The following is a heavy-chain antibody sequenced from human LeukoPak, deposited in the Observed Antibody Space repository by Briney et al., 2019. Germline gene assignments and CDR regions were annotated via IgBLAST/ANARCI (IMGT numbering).Heavy chain of an antibody. CDR2: IYTSGST. CDR3: ARELRRITMVRGVIDGMDV. Sequence: PSQTLSFTCTVSGGSISSGSYYWSWIRQPAGKGLEWIGRIYTSGSTNYNPSLKSRVTISVDTSKNQFSLKLSSVTAADTAVYYCARELRRITMVRGVIDGMDVWGQGTTVTVSS. D-gene: IGHD3-10*01. V-gene: IGHV4-61*02. J-gene: IGHJ6*02. CDR1: GGSISSGSYY.